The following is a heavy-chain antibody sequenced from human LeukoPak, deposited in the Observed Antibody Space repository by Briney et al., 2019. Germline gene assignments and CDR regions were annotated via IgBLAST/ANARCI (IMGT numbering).Heavy chain of an antibody. CDR2: IIPILGIA. CDR1: GGTFSSYA. D-gene: IGHD2-8*02. J-gene: IGHJ4*02. V-gene: IGHV1-69*04. CDR3: ARDWRDTGLGMYDY. Sequence: ASVKVSCKASGGTFSSYAISWVRQAPGQGLEWMGRIIPILGIANYAQKFQGRVTMTTDTSTSTAYMELRSLRSDDTAVYYCARDWRDTGLGMYDYWGQGTLVTVSS.